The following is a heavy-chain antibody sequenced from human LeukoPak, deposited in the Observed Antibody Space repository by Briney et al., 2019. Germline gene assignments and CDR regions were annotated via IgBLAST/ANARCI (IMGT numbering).Heavy chain of an antibody. CDR2: IYYSGST. V-gene: IGHV4-59*01. J-gene: IGHJ5*02. D-gene: IGHD6-13*01. CDR1: GVSISSYY. CDR3: ARFSVAAAGTGWFDP. Sequence: SETLSLTCTVSGVSISSYYWSWIRQPPGKGLEWIGYIYYSGSTNYNPSLKSRVTISVDTSKNQLSLKLSSVTAADTAVYYCARFSVAAAGTGWFDPWGQGTLVTVSA.